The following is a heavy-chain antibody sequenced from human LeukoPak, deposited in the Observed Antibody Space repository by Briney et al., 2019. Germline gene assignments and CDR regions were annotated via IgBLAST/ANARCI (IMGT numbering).Heavy chain of an antibody. J-gene: IGHJ6*04. CDR1: GGTFSSYA. CDR2: IIPIFGTA. CDR3: AREDRKIAVAGQYYYYGMGV. V-gene: IGHV1-69*06. Sequence: GASVRVSCKASGGTFSSYAISWVRQAPGQGLEWMGGIIPIFGTANYAQKFQGRVTITADKSTSTAYMELSSLRSEDTAVYYCAREDRKIAVAGQYYYYGMGVWGKGTTVTVSS. D-gene: IGHD6-19*01.